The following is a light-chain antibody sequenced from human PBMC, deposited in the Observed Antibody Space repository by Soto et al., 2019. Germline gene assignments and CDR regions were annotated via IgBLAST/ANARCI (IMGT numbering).Light chain of an antibody. J-gene: IGLJ3*02. Sequence: QSVLTQPPSASGTPGQRVTISCSGTSSNVGSNTVNWYQQLPGTAPKLLIYDNKQRPSGVPDRFSGSKSGTSASLAISGLLSEDEGDYYCATWDDSLNGWVFGGGTKVTVL. V-gene: IGLV1-44*01. CDR3: ATWDDSLNGWV. CDR2: DNK. CDR1: SSNVGSNT.